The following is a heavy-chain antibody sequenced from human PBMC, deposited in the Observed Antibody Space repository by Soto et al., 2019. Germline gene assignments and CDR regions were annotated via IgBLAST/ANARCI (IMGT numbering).Heavy chain of an antibody. CDR1: GFTFSSYG. D-gene: IGHD2-21*02. J-gene: IGHJ3*02. CDR2: ISYDGSNK. V-gene: IGHV3-30*03. CDR3: AVTFGGDDAFDI. Sequence: PGGSLRLSCAASGFTFSSYGMHWVRQAPGKGLEWVAVISYDGSNKYYADSVKGRFTISRDNSKNTLYLQMNSLRAEDTAVYYCAVTFGGDDAFDIWGQGTMVTVSS.